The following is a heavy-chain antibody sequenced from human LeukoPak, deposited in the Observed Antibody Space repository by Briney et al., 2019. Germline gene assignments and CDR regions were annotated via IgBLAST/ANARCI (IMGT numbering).Heavy chain of an antibody. CDR2: PYTSGST. J-gene: IGHJ3*02. CDR1: GGSISSYY. D-gene: IGHD1-1*01. V-gene: IGHV4-4*07. CDR3: ARDFGTTGAFDI. Sequence: SEILSLTCTVPGGSISSYYWSWIRQPAGEGPEWIGRPYTSGSTNYNPSLKSRVTMSVDTSKNQFSLKLSSVTAADTAVYYCARDFGTTGAFDIWGQGTMVTVSS.